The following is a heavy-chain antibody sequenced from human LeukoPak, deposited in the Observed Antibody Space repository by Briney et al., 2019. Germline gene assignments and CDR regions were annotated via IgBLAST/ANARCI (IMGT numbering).Heavy chain of an antibody. CDR1: GGTFSSYT. D-gene: IGHD2-2*02. CDR2: IIPILGIA. V-gene: IGHV1-69*02. Sequence: GSSVKVSCKASGGTFSSYTISWVRQAPGQGLEWMGRIIPILGIANYAQKFQGRVTITADKSTSTAYMELSSLRSEDTAVCYCARGIGCPSCYTSCYYYMDVWGKGTTVTVSS. CDR3: ARGIGCPSCYTSCYYYMDV. J-gene: IGHJ6*03.